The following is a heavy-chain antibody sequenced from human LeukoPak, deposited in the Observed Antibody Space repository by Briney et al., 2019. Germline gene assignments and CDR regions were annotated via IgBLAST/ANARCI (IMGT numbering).Heavy chain of an antibody. CDR3: FKGLSDTAD. D-gene: IGHD3/OR15-3a*01. CDR2: INHIAST. J-gene: IGHJ4*02. Sequence: SETLSLTCAFHRGSFSGYYWSWIRQPPGKGLESIGEINHIASTNFNPSLKSRVTISVDTSKNHFFLKPSFVAASDSALSYFFKGLSDTADWGQGTLVTVSS. CDR1: RGSFSGYY. V-gene: IGHV4-34*01.